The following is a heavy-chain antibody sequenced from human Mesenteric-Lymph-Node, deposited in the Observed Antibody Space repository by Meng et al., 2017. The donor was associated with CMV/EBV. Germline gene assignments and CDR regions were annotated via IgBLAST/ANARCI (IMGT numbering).Heavy chain of an antibody. Sequence: GGSLRLSCAASGFTFSGYGMHWVRQAPGKGLEWVAFIRYDGTIRDYADSAKGRFTISRDNSKNTVFLEMSSLRPEDTAVYYCAKDPGEVWGQGTTVTVSS. CDR2: IRYDGTIR. CDR3: AKDPGEV. V-gene: IGHV3-30*02. CDR1: GFTFSGYG. J-gene: IGHJ6*02.